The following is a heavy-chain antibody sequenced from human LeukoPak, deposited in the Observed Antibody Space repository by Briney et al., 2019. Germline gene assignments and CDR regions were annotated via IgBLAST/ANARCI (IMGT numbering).Heavy chain of an antibody. J-gene: IGHJ4*02. CDR3: ARDSCSNGVCFDY. CDR2: ISTSGSTI. D-gene: IGHD2-8*01. CDR1: GFTFSDYY. V-gene: IGHV3-11*04. Sequence: TGGSLRLSCTASGFTFSDYYMSWIRQAPGKGLEWVSYISTSGSTIYYGDSVKGRFTISRDNAKNSLYLQMNSLRAEGTAVYYCARDSCSNGVCFDYWGQGTLVTVSS.